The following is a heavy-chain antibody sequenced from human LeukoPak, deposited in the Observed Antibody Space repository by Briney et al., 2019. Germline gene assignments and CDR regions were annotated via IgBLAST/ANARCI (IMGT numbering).Heavy chain of an antibody. CDR2: MYYSGST. J-gene: IGHJ4*02. V-gene: IGHV4-39*01. CDR3: ARPLVGANYL. CDR1: GGSIASRSYY. D-gene: IGHD1-26*01. Sequence: PSETLSLTCTVSGGSIASRSYYWDWIRQPPGKGLEWIGSMYYSGSTNYNPSLKSRVTISADTSKNQFSLKLNSVTAADTAVYFCARPLVGANYLRGQGTLVTVSS.